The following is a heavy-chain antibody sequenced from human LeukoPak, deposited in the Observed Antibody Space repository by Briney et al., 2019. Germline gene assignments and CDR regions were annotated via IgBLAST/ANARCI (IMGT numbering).Heavy chain of an antibody. CDR1: GGSISSYY. Sequence: PSETLSLTCTVSGGSISSYYWSWIRQPAGKGLEWIAYIYYSGSTKYNPSLKSRVTISVGTSKNQFSLKLSSVTAADTAVYYCARQYGGSLWYFDSWGQGTLVTVSS. D-gene: IGHD1-26*01. CDR2: IYYSGST. V-gene: IGHV4-59*08. CDR3: ARQYGGSLWYFDS. J-gene: IGHJ4*02.